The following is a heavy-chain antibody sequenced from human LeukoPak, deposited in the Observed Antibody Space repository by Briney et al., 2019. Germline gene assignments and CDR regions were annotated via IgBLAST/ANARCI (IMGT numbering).Heavy chain of an antibody. Sequence: GGSLRLSCAASGFTFSSYSMNWVRQAPGKGLEWISYISSSSTIYYADSVKGRFTISRDNAKNSLYLQMNSLRDEDTAVYYCARDSDSGYGPFASWGQGTLVTVSS. CDR2: ISSSSTI. CDR3: ARDSDSGYGPFAS. V-gene: IGHV3-48*02. CDR1: GFTFSSYS. J-gene: IGHJ4*02. D-gene: IGHD5-12*01.